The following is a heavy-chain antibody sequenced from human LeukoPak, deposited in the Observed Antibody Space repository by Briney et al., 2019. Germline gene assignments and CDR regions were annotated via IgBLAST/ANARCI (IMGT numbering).Heavy chain of an antibody. D-gene: IGHD4-17*01. CDR3: AKDFVRDDYGNWFDT. Sequence: GSLRLSCSASGFTFINYAMSWVRQAPGRGLEWVSGITCSGGGTNYADSVKGRFTISRDNSKNTLYLQMNSLRAEDTAVYYCAKDFVRDDYGNWFDTWGQGTLVTVSS. CDR2: ITCSGGGT. J-gene: IGHJ5*02. V-gene: IGHV3-23*01. CDR1: GFTFINYA.